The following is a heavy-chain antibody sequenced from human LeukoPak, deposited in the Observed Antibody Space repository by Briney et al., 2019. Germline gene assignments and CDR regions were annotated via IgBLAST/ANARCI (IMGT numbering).Heavy chain of an antibody. CDR3: ARVLRCVNCYGLNWFDP. CDR1: GGSISSSSYY. CDR2: IYYSGGT. J-gene: IGHJ5*02. D-gene: IGHD2-21*01. Sequence: SETLSLTCTVSGGSISSSSYYWGWIRQPPGKGLEWIGSIYYSGGTYYNPSLKSRVTISVDTSKNQFSLKLSSATAADTAVYYCARVLRCVNCYGLNWFDPWGQGTLVSVSS. V-gene: IGHV4-39*07.